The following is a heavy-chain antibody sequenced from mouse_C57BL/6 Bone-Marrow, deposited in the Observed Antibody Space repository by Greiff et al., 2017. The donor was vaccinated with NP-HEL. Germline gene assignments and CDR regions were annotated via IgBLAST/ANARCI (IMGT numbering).Heavy chain of an antibody. CDR1: GYTFTSYG. CDR3: AKEFYYGSEDWYFDV. J-gene: IGHJ1*03. CDR2: IYPRSGNT. V-gene: IGHV1-81*01. Sequence: VQLQQSGAELARPGASVKLSCKASGYTFTSYGISWVKQRTGQGLEWIGEIYPRSGNTYYNEKFKGKATLTADKSSSTAYMELRSLTSEDSAVYFCAKEFYYGSEDWYFDVWGTGTTVTVSS. D-gene: IGHD1-1*01.